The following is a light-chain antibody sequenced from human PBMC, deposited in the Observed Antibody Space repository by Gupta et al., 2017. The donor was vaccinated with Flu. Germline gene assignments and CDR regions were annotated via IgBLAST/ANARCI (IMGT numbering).Light chain of an antibody. V-gene: IGLV1-51*02. Sequence: QSVLTQPPSVSPAPGQKVPSSCSGSSSNIGNNYVSWYQQIPGTAPKLLIYENNKRSSGIADRFSGSKSGTSATLGITGLQTGDEADYYCGTWDSSLSAGVFGGGTKLTVL. CDR3: GTWDSSLSAGV. J-gene: IGLJ3*02. CDR2: ENN. CDR1: SSNIGNNY.